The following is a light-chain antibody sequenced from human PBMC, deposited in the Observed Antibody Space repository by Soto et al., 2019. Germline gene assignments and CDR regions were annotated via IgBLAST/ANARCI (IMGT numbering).Light chain of an antibody. Sequence: QSVLTQPPSASGTPGQRVTISCSGSSSNIESNTVTWYQQLPGTAPKLVIYSNYDRPSGVPDRFSGSTSGTSASLVIRVLQSEDEADYSCAAWDDILNGYVFGGGTKLTVL. CDR2: SNY. CDR3: AAWDDILNGYV. J-gene: IGLJ1*01. CDR1: SSNIESNT. V-gene: IGLV1-44*01.